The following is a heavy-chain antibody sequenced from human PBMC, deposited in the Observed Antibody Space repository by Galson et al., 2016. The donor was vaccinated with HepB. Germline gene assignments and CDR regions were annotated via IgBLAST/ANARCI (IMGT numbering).Heavy chain of an antibody. CDR2: IDPSDSYT. Sequence: QSGAEVKKPGESLRISCKGSGYSFTSYWISWVRQMPGKGLEWMGRIDPSDSYTNYSPSFQGHVTISADKSISTAYLQWNSLEASDTAMYYCACSGAAGQYYYYYYGMDVWGQGTTVTVSS. D-gene: IGHD6-13*01. J-gene: IGHJ6*02. CDR3: ACSGAAGQYYYYYYGMDV. CDR1: GYSFTSYW. V-gene: IGHV5-10-1*01.